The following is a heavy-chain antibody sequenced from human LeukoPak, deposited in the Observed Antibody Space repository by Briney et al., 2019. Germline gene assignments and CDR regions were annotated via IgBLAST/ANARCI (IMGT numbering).Heavy chain of an antibody. V-gene: IGHV3-21*01. CDR2: ISSTSSYI. CDR3: ARVGYSSGWYFDY. Sequence: GGSLRLSCAASGFTFSTYWMHWVRQAPGKGLVWVSSISSTSSYIYYADSVKGRFTISRDNAQKSLYLQMNSLRAEDTAVYYCARVGYSSGWYFDYWGQGTLVTVSS. CDR1: GFTFSTYW. D-gene: IGHD6-19*01. J-gene: IGHJ4*02.